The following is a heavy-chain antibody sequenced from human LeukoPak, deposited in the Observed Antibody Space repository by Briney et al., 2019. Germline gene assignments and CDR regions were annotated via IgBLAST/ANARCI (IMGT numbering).Heavy chain of an antibody. CDR3: ARDGDTVLTRGYYYYLDV. D-gene: IGHD4-23*01. J-gene: IGHJ6*03. V-gene: IGHV3-21*01. Sequence: GGSLRLSCAASGFTFSSYTMNWVRQAPGKGLEWVSSISTSSSYIYYADSVKGRFTISRDNARNSLYLQMNSLRAEDTAVYFCARDGDTVLTRGYYYYLDVWGKGTTVTVSS. CDR1: GFTFSSYT. CDR2: ISTSSSYI.